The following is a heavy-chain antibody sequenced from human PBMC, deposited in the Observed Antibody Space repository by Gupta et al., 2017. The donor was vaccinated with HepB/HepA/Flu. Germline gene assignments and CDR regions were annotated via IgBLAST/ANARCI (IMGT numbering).Heavy chain of an antibody. V-gene: IGHV3-48*02. CDR1: GFTFSKYR. CDR3: ARRAGDPNYHYYYMDV. Sequence: EVQLVESGGGSVQPGGSLILSGMASGFTFSKYRMHWVRQAPGKGLEWVSYISYGGDTRNYADSVKGRFTISRDNAKNSLYLQMNSLRDEDTAVFYCARRAGDPNYHYYYMDVWGKGTTVTVSS. D-gene: IGHD6-19*01. CDR2: ISYGGDTR. J-gene: IGHJ6*03.